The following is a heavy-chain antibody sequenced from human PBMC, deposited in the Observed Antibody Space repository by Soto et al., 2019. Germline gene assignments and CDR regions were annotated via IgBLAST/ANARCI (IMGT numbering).Heavy chain of an antibody. Sequence: SETLSLTCAVSGYSISSGYYWGWIRQPPGKGLEWIGSIYHSGSTYYNPSLKSRVTISVDTSKNQFSLKLSSVTAADTAFYYCATSSDWSPLLDHWGQGTLVTVS. CDR3: ATSSDWSPLLDH. CDR1: GYSISSGYY. CDR2: IYHSGST. J-gene: IGHJ4*02. V-gene: IGHV4-38-2*01. D-gene: IGHD6-19*01.